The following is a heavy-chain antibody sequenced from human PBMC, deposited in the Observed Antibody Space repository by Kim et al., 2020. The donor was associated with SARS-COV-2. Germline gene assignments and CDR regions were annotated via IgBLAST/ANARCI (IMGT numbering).Heavy chain of an antibody. D-gene: IGHD2-8*01. J-gene: IGHJ4*02. CDR3: VRSVQNGFDY. Sequence: GGSLRLSCGASGFTFSPYTMHWVRQRPGKGLVWLSRITGDERTISYADSVKGRFTISRDNAKSTLYLQMNSLTAEDTALYYCVRSVQNGFDYWGPGTLVT. CDR1: GFTFSPYT. V-gene: IGHV3-74*01. CDR2: ITGDERTI.